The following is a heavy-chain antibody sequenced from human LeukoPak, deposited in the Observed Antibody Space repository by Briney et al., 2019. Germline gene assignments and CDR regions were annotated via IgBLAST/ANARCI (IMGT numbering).Heavy chain of an antibody. J-gene: IGHJ4*02. D-gene: IGHD6-6*01. CDR1: GGSVSSGSYY. V-gene: IGHV4-61*01. CDR2: IYYSGST. Sequence: SETLSLTCTVSGGSVSSGSYYWSWIRQPPGKGLEWIGYIYYSGSTNYNPSLKSRVTISVDTSENQFSLKLSSVTAADTAVYYCAKASLGWYSSSSDGEDYWGQGTLVTVSS. CDR3: AKASLGWYSSSSDGEDY.